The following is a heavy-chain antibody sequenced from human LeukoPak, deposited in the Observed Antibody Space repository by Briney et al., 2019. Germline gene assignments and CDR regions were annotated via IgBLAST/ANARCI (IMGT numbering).Heavy chain of an antibody. CDR1: GYTLTELS. CDR3: ATVNRNYYGSGSLNWFDP. D-gene: IGHD3-10*01. CDR2: FDPEDGET. V-gene: IGHV1-24*01. Sequence: ASVKVSCKVSGYTLTELSMHWVRQAPGKGLEWMGGFDPEDGETIYAQKFQGRVTMTEDTSTDTAYMGLSSLRSEDTAVYYCATVNRNYYGSGSLNWFDPWGQGTLVTVSS. J-gene: IGHJ5*02.